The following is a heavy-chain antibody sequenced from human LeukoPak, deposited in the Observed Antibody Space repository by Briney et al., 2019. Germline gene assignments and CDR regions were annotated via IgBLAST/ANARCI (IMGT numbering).Heavy chain of an antibody. CDR2: IYYSGDT. D-gene: IGHD4/OR15-4a*01. CDR3: VRGPYGASISKWFDP. Sequence: SETLSLTCTVSRGSISGYSWSWIRQSPGGGLEWVGYIYYSGDTAYNPSLRSRVTLSVDTSKNQFSLQLRSVTTADTAVYYCVRGPYGASISKWFDPWGQGTQVIVSP. CDR1: RGSISGYS. V-gene: IGHV4-59*01. J-gene: IGHJ5*02.